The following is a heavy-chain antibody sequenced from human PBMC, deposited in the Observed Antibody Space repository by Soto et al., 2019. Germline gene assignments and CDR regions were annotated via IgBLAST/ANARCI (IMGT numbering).Heavy chain of an antibody. J-gene: IGHJ6*02. D-gene: IGHD3-10*01. Sequence: SVKVSCKASGGTFSNYAISWVRQAPGQGLEWVGGIIPMFGTSNYAQNFQGRVSITADESTSTAYMELSSLRSEDTAVYYCARGVRTGFYGMDVCGQRTTLTVSS. CDR2: IIPMFGTS. CDR1: GGTFSNYA. V-gene: IGHV1-69*13. CDR3: ARGVRTGFYGMDV.